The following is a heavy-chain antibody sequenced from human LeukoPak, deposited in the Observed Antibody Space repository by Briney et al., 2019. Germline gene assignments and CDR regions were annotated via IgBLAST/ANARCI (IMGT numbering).Heavy chain of an antibody. J-gene: IGHJ4*02. CDR2: IYYSGST. Sequence: SETLSLTCTVSGGSISSSSYYWGWIRQPPGKGLEWIGSIYYSGSTNYNPSLKSRVTISVDTSKNQFSLKLSSVTAADTAFYYCARGGGWRNYFFDYWGQGILVTVSS. CDR1: GGSISSSSYY. V-gene: IGHV4-39*07. D-gene: IGHD6-19*01. CDR3: ARGGGWRNYFFDY.